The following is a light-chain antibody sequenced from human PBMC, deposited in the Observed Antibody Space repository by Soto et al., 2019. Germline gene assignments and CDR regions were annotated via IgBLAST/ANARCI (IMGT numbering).Light chain of an antibody. CDR3: QQYSNWTRT. Sequence: EIVMTQSPATLSVSPGERATLSCRASQSVSSSLAWYQHKPGQAPRLLIYGASTRATGFPARFSGSGSGTEFTLTISSLQSEDFAVYYCQQYSNWTRTFGQGTKVEIK. J-gene: IGKJ1*01. V-gene: IGKV3-15*01. CDR1: QSVSSS. CDR2: GAS.